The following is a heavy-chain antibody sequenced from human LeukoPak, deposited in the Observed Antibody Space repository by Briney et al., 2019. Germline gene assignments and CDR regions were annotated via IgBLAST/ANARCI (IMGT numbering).Heavy chain of an antibody. Sequence: ASVRVSCKASGYTFTRYYMHWVRQAPGQGLEWMGIINPSGGSTSYAQKFQGRVTMTRDMSTSTVYMELSSLRSEDTAVYYCAREQTEGYYYDGSGYMNYWGQGTLVTVSS. CDR1: GYTFTRYY. CDR2: INPSGGST. D-gene: IGHD3-22*01. V-gene: IGHV1-46*01. J-gene: IGHJ4*02. CDR3: AREQTEGYYYDGSGYMNY.